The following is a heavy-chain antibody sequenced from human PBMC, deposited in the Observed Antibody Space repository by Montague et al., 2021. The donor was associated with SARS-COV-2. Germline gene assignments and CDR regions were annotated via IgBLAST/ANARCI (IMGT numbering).Heavy chain of an antibody. CDR3: AKGAGRYYDSSGYYGY. CDR2: IYVGGSST. D-gene: IGHD3-22*01. Sequence: SLRLSCAASGFTFSSYAMSWVRQAPGKGLEWVSAIYVGGSSTYYADFVKGRFTISRDNSKNTLYLQMNSLRAEDTAVYYCAKGAGRYYDSSGYYGYWGQGTLVTVSS. J-gene: IGHJ4*02. V-gene: IGHV3-23*03. CDR1: GFTFSSYA.